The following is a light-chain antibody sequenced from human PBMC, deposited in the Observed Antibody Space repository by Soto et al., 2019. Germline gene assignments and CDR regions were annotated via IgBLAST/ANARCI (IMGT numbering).Light chain of an antibody. V-gene: IGLV4-69*01. CDR3: QTWGTGIKV. Sequence: QLVLTQSPSASASLGASVKLTCTLSSGHSNYAIAWHQQQPEKGPRYSMKLNSDGSHTKGDGIPDRFSGSSSGAERYLTISSLQSEDEADYYCQTWGTGIKVFGGGTKVTVL. CDR2: LNSDGSH. CDR1: SGHSNYA. J-gene: IGLJ3*02.